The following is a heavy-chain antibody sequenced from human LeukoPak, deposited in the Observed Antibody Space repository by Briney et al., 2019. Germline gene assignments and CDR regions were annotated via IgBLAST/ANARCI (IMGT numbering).Heavy chain of an antibody. CDR2: MNPNSGNT. Sequence: GASVKVSCKASGYTFTSYDINWVRQATGQGLEWMGWMNPNSGNTGYAQKFQGRVTITRNTSISTAYMELSSLRSEDTAVYYCARGPYGSGSYYNQYWGQGTLVTVSS. V-gene: IGHV1-8*03. CDR1: GYTFTSYD. D-gene: IGHD3-10*01. CDR3: ARGPYGSGSYYNQY. J-gene: IGHJ4*02.